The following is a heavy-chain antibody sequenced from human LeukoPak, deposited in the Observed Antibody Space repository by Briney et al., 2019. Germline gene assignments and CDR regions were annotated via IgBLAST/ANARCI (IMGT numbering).Heavy chain of an antibody. Sequence: PSETLSLTCTVSGYSISSGYYWGWIRQPPGKGLEWIGSIYHSGSTYYNPSLKSRVTISVDTSKNQFSLKLSSVTAADTAVYYCARGGITMVRGVITPFDYWGQGTLVTVSS. J-gene: IGHJ4*02. D-gene: IGHD3-10*01. CDR3: ARGGITMVRGVITPFDY. V-gene: IGHV4-38-2*02. CDR1: GYSISSGYY. CDR2: IYHSGST.